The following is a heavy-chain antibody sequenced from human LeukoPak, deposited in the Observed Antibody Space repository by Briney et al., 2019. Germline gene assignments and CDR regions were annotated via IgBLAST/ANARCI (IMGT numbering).Heavy chain of an antibody. J-gene: IGHJ4*02. CDR3: ARHYDILTGPFPDDY. V-gene: IGHV5-51*01. Sequence: GDSLKISCKCSGYSFSSYWIGWVRQMPGKGLEWMGIIYPGDSDARYSPSFQGQVTISADKSISTAYLQWSSLKASDTAMYYCARHYDILTGPFPDDYWGQGTLVTVSS. CDR2: IYPGDSDA. D-gene: IGHD3-9*01. CDR1: GYSFSSYW.